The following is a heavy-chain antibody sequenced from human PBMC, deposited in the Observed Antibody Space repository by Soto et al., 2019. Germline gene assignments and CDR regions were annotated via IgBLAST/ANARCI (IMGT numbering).Heavy chain of an antibody. J-gene: IGHJ3*02. V-gene: IGHV4-59*01. CDR2: IYYSGST. D-gene: IGHD5-18*01. CDR3: ARGYSYGYEGFDAFDI. CDR1: GGSISSYY. Sequence: QVQLQESGPGLVKPSETLSLTCPVSGGSISSYYWSWIRQPPGKGLEWIGYIYYSGSTNYNPSLKSRVTISVDTSKNQFSLKLSSVTAADTAVYYCARGYSYGYEGFDAFDIWGQGTMVTVSS.